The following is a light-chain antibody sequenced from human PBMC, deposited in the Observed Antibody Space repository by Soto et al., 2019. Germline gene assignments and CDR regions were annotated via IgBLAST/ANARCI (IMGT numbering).Light chain of an antibody. Sequence: EIVMTQSPATLSVSPGERATLSCRASQSVSSNLVWYQQKPGQAPRLLIYGASTRATGIPARFSGSGSGTEFTLTISSLQSEDFAVYYCQQYNNWPWTFGQGTKLEIK. CDR3: QQYNNWPWT. CDR1: QSVSSN. V-gene: IGKV3-15*01. J-gene: IGKJ2*01. CDR2: GAS.